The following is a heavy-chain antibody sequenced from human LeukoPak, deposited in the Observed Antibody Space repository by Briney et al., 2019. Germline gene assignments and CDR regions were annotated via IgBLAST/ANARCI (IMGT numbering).Heavy chain of an antibody. CDR3: ARGDYDILTGYPYGYYYYGMDV. CDR2: ISSSSSYT. CDR1: GFTFSDYY. V-gene: IGHV3-11*06. J-gene: IGHJ6*04. D-gene: IGHD3-9*01. Sequence: GGSLRLSCAASGFTFSDYYMSWIRQAPGKGLEWVSYISSSSSYTNYADSVKGRFTISRDNAKNSLYLQMNSLRAEGTAVYYCARGDYDILTGYPYGYYYYGMDVWGKGTTVTVSS.